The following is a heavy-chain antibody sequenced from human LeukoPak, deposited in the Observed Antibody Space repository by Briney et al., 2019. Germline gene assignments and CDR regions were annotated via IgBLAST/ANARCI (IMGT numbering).Heavy chain of an antibody. J-gene: IGHJ4*02. CDR3: ARDRSWGSQCYFDY. Sequence: GGSLRLSCAASGFHFSTYGMHWVRQAPGKGLEWVGVIWYDGSNKIYAESVKGRFTISRDNSKHTLYLQMNSLRAEDTAVYYCARDRSWGSQCYFDYWGQGTLVTVSS. CDR1: GFHFSTYG. D-gene: IGHD7-27*01. V-gene: IGHV3-33*01. CDR2: IWYDGSNK.